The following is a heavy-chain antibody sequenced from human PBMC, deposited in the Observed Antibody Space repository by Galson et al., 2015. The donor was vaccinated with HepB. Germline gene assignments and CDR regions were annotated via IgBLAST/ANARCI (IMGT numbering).Heavy chain of an antibody. Sequence: SVKVSCKASGYTFTAYGINWVRQAPGQGLEWMGWISTFNGKTNYTQKLQGRVAMTTDTSSSTAYMELRSLRSDDTAVYYCVRGVAVASSYYFDSWGQGTLVTVSS. CDR1: GYTFTAYG. D-gene: IGHD6-19*01. V-gene: IGHV1-18*04. CDR2: ISTFNGKT. J-gene: IGHJ4*02. CDR3: VRGVAVASSYYFDS.